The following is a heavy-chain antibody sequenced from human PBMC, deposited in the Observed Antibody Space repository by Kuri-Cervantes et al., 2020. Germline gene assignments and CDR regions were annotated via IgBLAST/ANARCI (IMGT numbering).Heavy chain of an antibody. V-gene: IGHV3-23*01. J-gene: IGHJ4*02. Sequence: ETLSLTCAAPGFTFSSYTMFWVRQAPGKGLEWVSSISGTGLSRYYADSVKGRFTISRDNSKNTLYLQMNSLRAEDTAVYYCARDRRGTYCSSTNCYLRWGQGTLVTVSS. D-gene: IGHD2-2*01. CDR1: GFTFSSYT. CDR3: ARDRRGTYCSSTNCYLR. CDR2: ISGTGLSR.